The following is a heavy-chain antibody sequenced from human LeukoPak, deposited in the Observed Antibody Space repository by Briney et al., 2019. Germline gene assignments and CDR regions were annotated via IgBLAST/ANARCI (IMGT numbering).Heavy chain of an antibody. CDR1: GFTFSSYA. CDR2: ISGSGGST. J-gene: IGHJ4*02. Sequence: PGGSLRLSCAASGFTFSSYAMSWVRQAPGKGLEWVSAISGSGGSTYYADSVKGRFTISRDNSKDTLYLQMNSLRAEDTAVYYCAKDKGALTARNYFDYWGQGTLVTVSS. D-gene: IGHD6-6*01. CDR3: AKDKGALTARNYFDY. V-gene: IGHV3-23*01.